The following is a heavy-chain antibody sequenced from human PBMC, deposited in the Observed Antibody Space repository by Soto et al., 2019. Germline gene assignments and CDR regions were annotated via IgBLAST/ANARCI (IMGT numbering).Heavy chain of an antibody. CDR2: IRSKANSYAT. D-gene: IGHD3-22*01. CDR1: GFTFSGSA. Sequence: PGGSLRLSCAASGFTFSGSAMHWVRQASWKGLEWVGRIRSKANSYATAYAASVKGRFTISRDDSKNTAYLQMNSLKTEDTAVYYCTRPIHYYDSSGPNRYYGMDVWGQGTTVTVSS. J-gene: IGHJ6*02. V-gene: IGHV3-73*01. CDR3: TRPIHYYDSSGPNRYYGMDV.